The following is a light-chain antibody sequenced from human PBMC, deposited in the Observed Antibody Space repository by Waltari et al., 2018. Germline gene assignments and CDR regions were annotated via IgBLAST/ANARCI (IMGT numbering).Light chain of an antibody. CDR1: HSAVAASDP. CDR2: DVT. Sequence: QSALTQPASVSGSPGQSITISCSGIHSAVAASDPVSWYQHHPGEAPQVIIYDVTNPPSGVSDRFSASKSANRAFLTISGLQPDDEGDYYCSSQTLDGVVLFGGGTKLTVL. CDR3: SSQTLDGVVL. J-gene: IGLJ2*01. V-gene: IGLV2-14*03.